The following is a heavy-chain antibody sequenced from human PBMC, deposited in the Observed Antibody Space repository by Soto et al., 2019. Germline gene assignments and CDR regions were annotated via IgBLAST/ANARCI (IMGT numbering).Heavy chain of an antibody. CDR2: IIPILGSP. J-gene: IGHJ3*02. CDR1: GGSFRRYA. Sequence: QVQLVQSGAEVKKSGASVRVSCKVFGGSFRRYAITWVRQAPGQGLEWMGGIIPILGSPNYAQKFQDRVTITADESTSTTYMALRSLRSEDAAVYYCASRDRVDAFDIWGQGTVVTVSS. CDR3: ASRDRVDAFDI. V-gene: IGHV1-69*01.